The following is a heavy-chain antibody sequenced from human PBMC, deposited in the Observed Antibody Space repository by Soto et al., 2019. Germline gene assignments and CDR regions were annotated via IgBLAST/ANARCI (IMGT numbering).Heavy chain of an antibody. CDR2: IQNSGST. CDR1: GFTVSNNY. Sequence: EVQLVESGGGLIQPGGSLRLSCAASGFTVSNNYMSWVRQAPGKGLEWVSVIQNSGSTYYADSVKGRFTISRDNSKNTLDLQMNSLRGEDTAVYYCAGRRGYKWFDPWGEGTLVTVSS. V-gene: IGHV3-53*01. D-gene: IGHD2-15*01. J-gene: IGHJ5*02. CDR3: AGRRGYKWFDP.